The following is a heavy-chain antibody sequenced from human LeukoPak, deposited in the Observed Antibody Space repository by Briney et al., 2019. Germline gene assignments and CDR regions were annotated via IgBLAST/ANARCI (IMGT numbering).Heavy chain of an antibody. CDR2: ISYDGSNK. J-gene: IGHJ4*02. D-gene: IGHD3-22*01. Sequence: GGSLRLSCAASGFTFSSYAMHWVRQAPGKGLEWVAVISYDGSNKYYADSVKGRFTISRGNAKNTVYLQMNSLRAEDTAAYYCARDVNWDYDDSSGLDYWGQGVLVTVSS. CDR1: GFTFSSYA. V-gene: IGHV3-30*04. CDR3: ARDVNWDYDDSSGLDY.